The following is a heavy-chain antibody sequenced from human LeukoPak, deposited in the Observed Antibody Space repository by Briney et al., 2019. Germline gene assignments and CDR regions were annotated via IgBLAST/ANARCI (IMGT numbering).Heavy chain of an antibody. J-gene: IGHJ3*02. D-gene: IGHD6-13*01. CDR2: ISWNSGSI. CDR1: GFTFDDYA. Sequence: GRSLRLSCAASGFTFDDYAMHWVRQAPGKGLEWVSGISWNSGSIGYADSVKGRFTISRDNAKNSLYLQMNSLRAEDTALYYCAKAVYSSSWYPAFDIWGQGTMVTVSS. V-gene: IGHV3-9*01. CDR3: AKAVYSSSWYPAFDI.